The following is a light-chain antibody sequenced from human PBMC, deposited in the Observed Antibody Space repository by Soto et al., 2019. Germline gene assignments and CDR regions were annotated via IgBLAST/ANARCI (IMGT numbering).Light chain of an antibody. J-gene: IGKJ5*01. CDR2: GAS. V-gene: IGKV3-15*01. CDR1: QSVNIN. CDR3: QQYNNWPIT. Sequence: EVVLTQSPATLSVSPGEGATLSCRASQSVNINLAWYQQKPGQAPRLLIYGASTRATGVPARFSGSGSGTEFTLTISTLQSEDFAVYYCQQYNNWPITFGQGTRLE.